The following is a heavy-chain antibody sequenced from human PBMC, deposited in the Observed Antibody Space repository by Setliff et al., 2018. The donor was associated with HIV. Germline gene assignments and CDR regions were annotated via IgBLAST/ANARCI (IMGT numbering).Heavy chain of an antibody. V-gene: IGHV1-2*02. CDR3: ARGIFTGSYHFDY. J-gene: IGHJ4*02. D-gene: IGHD3-10*01. Sequence: ASVKVSCKASGYSFSDYYIHWVRQAPGHGFQWMGWISPKYGGTNYAQNFQGRVTMTRDTSISTAYMELSSLGSDDTAVYYCARGIFTGSYHFDYWGQGTLVTGSS. CDR1: GYSFSDYY. CDR2: ISPKYGGT.